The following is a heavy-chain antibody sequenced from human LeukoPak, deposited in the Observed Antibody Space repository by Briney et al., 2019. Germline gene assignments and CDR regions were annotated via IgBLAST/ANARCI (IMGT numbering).Heavy chain of an antibody. Sequence: GGSLRLSCAASGFTFSSYGMHWVRQAPGKGLEWVAVISYDGSNEYYADSVKGRFTISRDDSKNTLYLQMNSLRAEDTAVYYCANGAGTTPPFDYWGQGTLVTVSS. CDR3: ANGAGTTPPFDY. V-gene: IGHV3-30*18. CDR1: GFTFSSYG. CDR2: ISYDGSNE. D-gene: IGHD1-7*01. J-gene: IGHJ4*02.